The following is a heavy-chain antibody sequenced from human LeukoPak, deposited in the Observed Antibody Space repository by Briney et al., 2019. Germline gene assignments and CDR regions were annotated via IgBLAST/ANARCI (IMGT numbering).Heavy chain of an antibody. CDR3: ARGGDEWLYYFDY. Sequence: GGSLRLSCAASGFTFSSYDMHWVRQATGKGLEWVSAIGTAGDTYYPGSVKGRFTISRENAKNSLYLLMNSLRAGDTAVYYCARGGDEWLYYFDYWGQGTLVTVSS. CDR2: IGTAGDT. V-gene: IGHV3-13*01. J-gene: IGHJ4*02. D-gene: IGHD3-3*01. CDR1: GFTFSSYD.